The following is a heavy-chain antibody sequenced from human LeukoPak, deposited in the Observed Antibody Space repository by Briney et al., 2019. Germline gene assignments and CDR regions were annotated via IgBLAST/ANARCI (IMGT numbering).Heavy chain of an antibody. V-gene: IGHV4-34*01. CDR3: ARVIYCSGGSGYSPYYYGMDV. CDR2: NNHSGST. CDR1: GGSFSGYY. D-gene: IGHD2-15*01. Sequence: PSETLSLTCAVYGGSFSGYYWSWIRQPPGKGLEWVGENNHSGSTNYNPSLKSRVTISVDTSKNQFSLKLSSVTAADTDVYYCARVIYCSGGSGYSPYYYGMDVWGQRTTVTVSS. J-gene: IGHJ6*02.